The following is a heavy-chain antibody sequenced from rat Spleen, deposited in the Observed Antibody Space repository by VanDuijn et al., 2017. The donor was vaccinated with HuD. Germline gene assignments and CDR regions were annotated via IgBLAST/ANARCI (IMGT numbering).Heavy chain of an antibody. CDR1: GFSLTSNG. J-gene: IGHJ2*01. D-gene: IGHD5-1*01. Sequence: QVQVKESGPGLVQPSQTLSLTCTVSGFSLTSNGVSWVRQTPGKGLEWMGVMWSGGNTDYHSALKSRLSISRDTSRNQVFLKMNGLQSEDATTYYCAREVLTGRGYYFDYWGQGVMVTVSS. CDR2: MWSGGNT. V-gene: IGHV2-45*01. CDR3: AREVLTGRGYYFDY.